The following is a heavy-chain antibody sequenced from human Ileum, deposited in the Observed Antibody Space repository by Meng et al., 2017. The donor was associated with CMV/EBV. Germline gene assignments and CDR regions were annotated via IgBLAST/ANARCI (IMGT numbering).Heavy chain of an antibody. Sequence: HVQLQPSGPELVQTPQTLLLTCAISGDSVSSTTVTWNWIRQSPSRGLEWLGRTYYRSKLFNDYALSVRGRITINPDISKNQLSLQLNSVTPEDTAVYYCVRLTGNSWLDYWGRGTLVTVSS. J-gene: IGHJ4*02. CDR2: TYYRSKLFN. D-gene: IGHD6-13*01. V-gene: IGHV6-1*01. CDR1: GDSVSSTTVT. CDR3: VRLTGNSWLDY.